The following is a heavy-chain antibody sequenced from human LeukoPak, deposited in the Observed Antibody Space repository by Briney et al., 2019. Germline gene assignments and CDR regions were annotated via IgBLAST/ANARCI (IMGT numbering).Heavy chain of an antibody. CDR3: ARRLIAGSRGAFDY. CDR2: TYYSGST. CDR1: GGSITSSSYY. J-gene: IGHJ4*02. V-gene: IGHV4-39*01. Sequence: SETLSLTCTVSGGSITSSSYYWGWLRQPPGKGLEWFGNTYYSGSTYYNPSLKRRVTISVDTSKNQFSLKLSSVTAADTAVYYCARRLIAGSRGAFDYWGQGTLVTVSP. D-gene: IGHD2-21*01.